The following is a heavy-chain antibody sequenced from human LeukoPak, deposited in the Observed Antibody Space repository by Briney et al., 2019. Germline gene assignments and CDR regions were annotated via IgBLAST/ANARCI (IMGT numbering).Heavy chain of an antibody. V-gene: IGHV4-59*01. Sequence: PSETLSLTCTVSGGSISSYYWSWIRQPPGKGLEWIGYIYYSGSTNYNPSLKSRVTISVDTSKNQFSLKLSSVTAADTAVYYCARGSSSNFDYWGQGTLVTVSS. CDR3: ARGSSSNFDY. D-gene: IGHD6-19*01. CDR1: GGSISSYY. CDR2: IYYSGST. J-gene: IGHJ4*02.